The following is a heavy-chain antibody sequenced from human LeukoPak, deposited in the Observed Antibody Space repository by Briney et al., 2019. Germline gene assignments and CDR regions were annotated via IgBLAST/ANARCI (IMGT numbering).Heavy chain of an antibody. D-gene: IGHD3-10*01. V-gene: IGHV3-23*01. J-gene: IGHJ4*02. CDR3: AKDGWFGELKSWYFDY. CDR1: GFTFSSYA. Sequence: GGSLRLSCAASGFTFSSYAMSWVRQAPGKGLEWVSAISGSGGSTYYADSVKGRFTISRDNSKNTLYLQMNSPRAEDTAVYYCAKDGWFGELKSWYFDYWGQGTLVTVSS. CDR2: ISGSGGST.